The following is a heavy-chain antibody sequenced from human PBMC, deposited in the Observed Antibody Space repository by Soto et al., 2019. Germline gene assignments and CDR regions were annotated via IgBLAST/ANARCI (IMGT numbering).Heavy chain of an antibody. D-gene: IGHD6-19*01. Sequence: ASVKVSCKASGYTFTSYGISWVRQAPGQGLEWMGWINAGNGNTKYSQKFQGRVTINQDTSASTAYMELSSLTSEDTAVYYCAREKWGSGSRWLDPWGQGTLVTVSS. J-gene: IGHJ5*02. V-gene: IGHV1-18*01. CDR3: AREKWGSGSRWLDP. CDR2: INAGNGNT. CDR1: GYTFTSYG.